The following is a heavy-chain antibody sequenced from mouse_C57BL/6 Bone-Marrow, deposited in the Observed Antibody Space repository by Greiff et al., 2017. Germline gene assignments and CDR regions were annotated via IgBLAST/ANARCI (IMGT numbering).Heavy chain of an antibody. D-gene: IGHD1-1*01. V-gene: IGHV1-76*01. CDR2: IYPGSGNT. Sequence: QVQLQQSGAELVRPGASVKLSCKASGYTFTDYYINWVKQRPGQGLEWIARIYPGSGNTYYNATFKGKATLTAEKSSSTAYMQLSSLTSEDSAVYFGARRYGSSYYAMDYWGQGTSVTVSS. CDR1: GYTFTDYY. J-gene: IGHJ4*01. CDR3: ARRYGSSYYAMDY.